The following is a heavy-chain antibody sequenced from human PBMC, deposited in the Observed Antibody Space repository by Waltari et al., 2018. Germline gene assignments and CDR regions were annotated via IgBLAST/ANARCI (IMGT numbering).Heavy chain of an antibody. V-gene: IGHV4-4*07. CDR1: GGSISSYY. Sequence: QVQLQESGPGLVKPSETLSLTCTVSGGSISSYYWSWIRQPAGKGLEWIGRIYTSGSTNYNPSLKSRVTMSVDTSKNQFSLKLSSVTAADTAVYYCARLGYDSSGYRYAYYFDYWGQGTLVTVSS. J-gene: IGHJ4*02. CDR2: IYTSGST. CDR3: ARLGYDSSGYRYAYYFDY. D-gene: IGHD3-22*01.